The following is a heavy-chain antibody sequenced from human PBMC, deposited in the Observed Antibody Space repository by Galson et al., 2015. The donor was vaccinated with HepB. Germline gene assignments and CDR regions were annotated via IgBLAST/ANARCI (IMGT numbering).Heavy chain of an antibody. CDR2: ISGAGGIT. CDR3: AKPWSNCGGDCYSLYYYSGMDV. D-gene: IGHD2-21*02. J-gene: IGHJ6*02. CDR1: GFTFSSFA. V-gene: IGHV3-23*01. Sequence: SLRLSCAASGFTFSSFAMSWVRQAPGEGLEWVSSISGAGGITYYADSVKGRFTISRDNSKNTVYLQMKSLIAEDTAVYYCAKPWSNCGGDCYSLYYYSGMDVWGQGTTVTVSS.